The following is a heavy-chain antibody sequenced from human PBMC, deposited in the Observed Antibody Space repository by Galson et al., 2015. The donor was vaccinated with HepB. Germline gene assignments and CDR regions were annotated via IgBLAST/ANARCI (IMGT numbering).Heavy chain of an antibody. CDR3: ARGRFYGAGSLGLYMDV. J-gene: IGHJ6*03. Sequence: SLRLSCAASEFSFSSYSMNWVRQAPGKGLEWVSYISGSSSNIYYADSVKGRFTISRDNAKNSLYLQMNSLRAEDTAVYYCARGRFYGAGSLGLYMDVWGKGTPVTGSS. CDR1: EFSFSSYS. D-gene: IGHD3-10*01. CDR2: ISGSSSNI. V-gene: IGHV3-48*01.